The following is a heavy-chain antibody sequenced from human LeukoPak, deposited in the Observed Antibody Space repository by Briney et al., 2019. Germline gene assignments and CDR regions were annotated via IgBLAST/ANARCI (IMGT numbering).Heavy chain of an antibody. V-gene: IGHV4-59*01. CDR1: GGSISSYY. CDR3: ARDRLTFHY. Sequence: SETLSLTYTVSGGSISSYYWSWIRQPPGKGLEWIGYIFSSGSTNYNPSLNSRVTISLDTSKNQFSLKLTSVTAADTAVYYCARDRLTFHYWGQGTLVTVSS. D-gene: IGHD2-8*01. J-gene: IGHJ4*02. CDR2: IFSSGST.